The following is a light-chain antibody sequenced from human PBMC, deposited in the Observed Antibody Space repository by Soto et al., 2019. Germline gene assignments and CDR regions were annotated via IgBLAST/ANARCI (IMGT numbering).Light chain of an antibody. Sequence: IQMTQSTSTLSASFGDRVTITCRASQSISSWLAWYQQKPGKAPKLLIYDASSLESGVPSRFSGSGSGTEFTLTISSMQPDDFATYYCQQYNSYTFGQGTRLEIK. CDR2: DAS. J-gene: IGKJ5*01. CDR1: QSISSW. V-gene: IGKV1-5*01. CDR3: QQYNSYT.